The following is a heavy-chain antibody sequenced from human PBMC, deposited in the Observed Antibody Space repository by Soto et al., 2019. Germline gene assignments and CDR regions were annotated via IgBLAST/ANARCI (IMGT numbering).Heavy chain of an antibody. D-gene: IGHD3-10*01. Sequence: SQTLSLTCSVSGGSVSSDTYYCSCIRQPPGKGLAWSGDIYYSVSTNYNPSLKSRVTISVDTAKNQFSLKLRSVPAADTAVYYCARGDGGWFGDVHASYWARGTLVTVSS. CDR1: GGSVSSDTYY. CDR2: IYYSVST. V-gene: IGHV4-61*01. CDR3: ARGDGGWFGDVHASY. J-gene: IGHJ4*02.